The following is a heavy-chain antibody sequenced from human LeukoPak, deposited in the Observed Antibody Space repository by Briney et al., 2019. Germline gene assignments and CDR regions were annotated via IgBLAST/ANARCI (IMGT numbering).Heavy chain of an antibody. V-gene: IGHV4-39*01. D-gene: IGHD7-27*01. CDR1: GGSISSNSYY. Sequence: PSETLSLTCIVSGGSISSNSYYWGWIRQPPGKGLEWVGNIFYTGRSYSKSSLKSRVTISVDTSKNQFSLKLSSVTAADTAVYYCIGGSLGAFDIWGQGTMVTVSS. CDR3: IGGSLGAFDI. J-gene: IGHJ3*02. CDR2: IFYTGRS.